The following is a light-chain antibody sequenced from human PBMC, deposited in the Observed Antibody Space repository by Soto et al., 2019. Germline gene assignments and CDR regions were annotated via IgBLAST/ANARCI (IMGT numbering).Light chain of an antibody. V-gene: IGLV2-23*01. CDR3: CSYAGSTTVV. Sequence: QSARAQPASVSGSPGQSITMSCTGTSSDVGSYNLVSWYQQHPGKAPKLMIYEGSKRPSGVSNRFSGSKSGNTASLTISGLQAEDEADYYCCSYAGSTTVVFGGGTKLTVL. CDR1: SSDVGSYNL. CDR2: EGS. J-gene: IGLJ2*01.